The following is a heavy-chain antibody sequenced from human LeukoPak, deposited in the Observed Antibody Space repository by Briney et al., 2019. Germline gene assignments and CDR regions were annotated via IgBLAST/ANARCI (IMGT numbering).Heavy chain of an antibody. CDR3: ARVGLQLIIDY. CDR2: ISYDGSNK. D-gene: IGHD5-24*01. Sequence: GGSLRLSCAASGFTFSSYAMHWVRQAPGKGLEWAAVISYDGSNKYYADSVKGRFTISRDNSKNTLYLQMNSLRAEDTAVYYCARVGLQLIIDYWGQGTLVTVSS. CDR1: GFTFSSYA. V-gene: IGHV3-30-3*01. J-gene: IGHJ4*02.